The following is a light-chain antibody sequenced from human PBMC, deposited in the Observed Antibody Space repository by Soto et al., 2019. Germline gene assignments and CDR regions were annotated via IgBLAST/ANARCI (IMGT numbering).Light chain of an antibody. V-gene: IGKV1-5*01. CDR2: DVS. CDR3: HHYKMYTPWT. Sequence: DIQMTQSPSTVSAYVGDSVTITCRASQSITTWLAWYQQRPGKAPKLLIYDVSSLQSGVPSRFSGSGSGTKFTLTISSLQPDDFATYYCHHYKMYTPWTFGQGTKGDMK. CDR1: QSITTW. J-gene: IGKJ1*01.